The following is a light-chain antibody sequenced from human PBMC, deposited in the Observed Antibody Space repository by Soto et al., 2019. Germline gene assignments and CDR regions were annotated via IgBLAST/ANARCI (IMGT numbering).Light chain of an antibody. CDR1: QSVTSN. J-gene: IGKJ2*01. Sequence: EIVMTQSPASLSLSPGDRATLSCRASQSVTSNLAWYQQKPGQGPRLLIHGASTRAVGVPARFSGSGSGTGFALTISILQSEDFAFEYYQRYHSWTPQYTFGQGTKLQIK. CDR2: GAS. V-gene: IGKV3-15*01. CDR3: QRYHSWTPQYT.